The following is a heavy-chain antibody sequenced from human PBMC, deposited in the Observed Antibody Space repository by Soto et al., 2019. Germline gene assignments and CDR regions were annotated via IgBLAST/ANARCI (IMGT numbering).Heavy chain of an antibody. CDR2: ISAYNGNT. V-gene: IGHV1-18*01. CDR3: ARYCSGGSCDSNTAFDI. D-gene: IGHD2-15*01. Sequence: ASVKVSCKASGYTFTSYSITWVRQAPGQGLEYMGWISAYNGNTNYAQKLQGRVTMTADTSTNTAYMELRSLRSDDTAVYYCARYCSGGSCDSNTAFDIWGQGTMVTVSS. J-gene: IGHJ3*02. CDR1: GYTFTSYS.